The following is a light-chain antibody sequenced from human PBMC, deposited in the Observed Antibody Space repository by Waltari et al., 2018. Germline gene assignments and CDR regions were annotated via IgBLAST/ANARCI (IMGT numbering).Light chain of an antibody. Sequence: QSALTQPPSASGSPGQSVTISCTGTSSHVGGFNYVSWYQQNPGKVPKLMIYEVTKRPSGVPDRFSGSKSGNTASLTVSGLQTEDEADYYCSSYAGGSWVFGGGTKLTVL. CDR1: SSHVGGFNY. V-gene: IGLV2-8*01. CDR2: EVT. CDR3: SSYAGGSWV. J-gene: IGLJ3*02.